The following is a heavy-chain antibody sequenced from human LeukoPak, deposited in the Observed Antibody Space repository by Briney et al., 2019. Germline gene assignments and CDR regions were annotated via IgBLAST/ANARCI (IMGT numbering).Heavy chain of an antibody. J-gene: IGHJ5*02. Sequence: GGSLRLTCAASGFTFSSYGMHWVRQAPGKGLEWVAVIWYDGSNKYYADSVKGRFTISRDNSKNTLYLQMNTLRAEDTAVYFCAKQPYQYVSGSPSWFDPWGQGTLVTVSS. CDR2: IWYDGSNK. D-gene: IGHD3-10*01. V-gene: IGHV3-33*06. CDR3: AKQPYQYVSGSPSWFDP. CDR1: GFTFSSYG.